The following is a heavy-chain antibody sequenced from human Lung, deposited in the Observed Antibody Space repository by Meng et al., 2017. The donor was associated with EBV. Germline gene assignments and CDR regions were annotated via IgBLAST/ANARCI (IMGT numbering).Heavy chain of an antibody. D-gene: IGHD3-22*01. CDR2: SFPSWST. CDR1: GGDISRSDL. J-gene: IGHJ4*02. Sequence: QVQLQQSGPGLVKPLETLFLCWQVCGGDISRSDLCRWVGQRQGKEGDWAGDSFPSWSTNYRLCVKSRVTISLNKCKKKLFLKPNTATAVDRAVFYCASSDYYRSDYWGQGTLVTVSS. CDR3: ASSDYYRSDY. V-gene: IGHV4-4*02.